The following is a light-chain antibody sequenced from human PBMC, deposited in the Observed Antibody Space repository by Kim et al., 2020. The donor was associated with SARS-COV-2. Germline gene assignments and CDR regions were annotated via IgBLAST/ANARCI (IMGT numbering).Light chain of an antibody. J-gene: IGLJ3*02. CDR2: GNS. Sequence: QSVLTQPPSVSGAPGQRVTISCTGSSSNIGAGYDVHWYQQLPGTAPKLLIYGNSRRPSGVPDRFSGSKSGTSASLAITGLQAEDEADYYRQSYDNSLGGFVMFGGGTQLTVL. CDR1: SSNIGAGYD. CDR3: QSYDNSLGGFVM. V-gene: IGLV1-40*01.